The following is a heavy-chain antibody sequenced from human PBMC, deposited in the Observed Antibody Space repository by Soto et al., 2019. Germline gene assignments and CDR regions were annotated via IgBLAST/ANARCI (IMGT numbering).Heavy chain of an antibody. CDR2: ISVSGGST. J-gene: IGHJ3*02. CDR1: GFPFSSYA. D-gene: IGHD3-10*01. Sequence: RGSLRLSCAASGFPFSSYAMSLVRQAPGKGLEWVSAISVSGGSTYYADSVKGRFTISRDNSKKTLYLQMNSLRAEDTAVYYCAKDRVGLWFGGGDAFDSRRKGSMFTASS. CDR3: AKDRVGLWFGGGDAFDS. V-gene: IGHV3-23*01.